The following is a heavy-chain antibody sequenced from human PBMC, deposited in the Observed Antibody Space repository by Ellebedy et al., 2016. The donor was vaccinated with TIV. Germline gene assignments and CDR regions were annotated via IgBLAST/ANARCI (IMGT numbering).Heavy chain of an antibody. CDR1: GGSFSGYY. Sequence: SETLSLTCAVYGGSFSGYYWSWVRQPPGKGLEWIGEINHGGSTNYNPSLKSRVTISVDTSKNQFSLKLSSVTAADTAVYYCARHLLHPNLRLGELSLNWYFDLWGRGTLVTVSS. D-gene: IGHD3-16*02. J-gene: IGHJ2*01. V-gene: IGHV4-34*01. CDR2: INHGGST. CDR3: ARHLLHPNLRLGELSLNWYFDL.